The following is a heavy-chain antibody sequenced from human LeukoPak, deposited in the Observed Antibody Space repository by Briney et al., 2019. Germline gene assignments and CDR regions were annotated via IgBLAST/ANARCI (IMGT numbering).Heavy chain of an antibody. V-gene: IGHV3-7*01. Sequence: PGGSLRLSCVASGFIFGTSWMSWVRQTPGKGLEWVAPLNEDGRDERYVDSVKGRFTVSRDNAKNSVSLQLNSLRVEDTGVYYCARDPAWGSVDIWGQGTMVTVSS. J-gene: IGHJ3*02. D-gene: IGHD3-16*01. CDR3: ARDPAWGSVDI. CDR2: LNEDGRDE. CDR1: GFIFGTSW.